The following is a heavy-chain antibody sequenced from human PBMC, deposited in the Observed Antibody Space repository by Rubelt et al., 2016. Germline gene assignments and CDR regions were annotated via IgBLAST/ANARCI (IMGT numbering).Heavy chain of an antibody. CDR3: ARLSSGWYYFDY. CDR1: GGSISSSSYY. J-gene: IGHJ4*02. CDR2: IYYSGST. V-gene: IGHV4-39*01. D-gene: IGHD6-19*01. Sequence: QLQLQESGPRLVKPSETLSLTCTVSGGSISSSSYYWGWIRQPPGKGLEWIGSIYYSGSTYYNPSLKSRVTISVDTSKNQCSLKLSSVTAADTAVYYCARLSSGWYYFDYWGQGTLVTVSS.